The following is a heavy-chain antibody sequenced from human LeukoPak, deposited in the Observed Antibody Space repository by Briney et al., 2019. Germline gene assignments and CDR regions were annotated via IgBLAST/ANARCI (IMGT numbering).Heavy chain of an antibody. Sequence: PGRSLRLSCAASGCTFTSYAMHWVRQAPGKGLEWVAVISYDGSNKYYADSVKGRFTISRDNSKNTLYLQMNSLRAEDTAVYYCARERTAAGTFDYWGQGTLVTVSS. CDR1: GCTFTSYA. CDR3: ARERTAAGTFDY. V-gene: IGHV3-30*04. CDR2: ISYDGSNK. D-gene: IGHD6-13*01. J-gene: IGHJ4*02.